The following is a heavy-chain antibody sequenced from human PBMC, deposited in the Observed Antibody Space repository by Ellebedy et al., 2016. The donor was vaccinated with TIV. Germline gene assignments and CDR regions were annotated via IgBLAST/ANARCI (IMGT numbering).Heavy chain of an antibody. J-gene: IGHJ6*02. CDR2: IDWDDDK. CDR3: ARIIRSGWYDGMDV. CDR1: GFSLSTSGMC. V-gene: IGHV2-70*01. Sequence: SGPTLVKPTQTLTLTCTFSGFSLSTSGMCMSWIRQPPGKALEWLALIDWDDDKYYSTSLKTRLTISKDTAKNQVVLTITNMNPVDTATYYCARIIRSGWYDGMDVWGQGTTVTVSS. D-gene: IGHD6-19*01.